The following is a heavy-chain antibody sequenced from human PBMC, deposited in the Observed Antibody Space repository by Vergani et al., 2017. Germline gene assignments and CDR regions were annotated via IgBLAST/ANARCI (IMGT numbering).Heavy chain of an antibody. CDR1: GYTFTGYY. Sequence: QVQLVQSGAEVKKPGASVKVSCKASGYTFTGYYMHWVRQAPGQGLEWMGWINPNSGGTNYAKKFQGRVTMTRDTSISTAYMELSRLRSDDTAVYYCARGSELWTTTVTTFANYWGQGTLVTVSS. J-gene: IGHJ4*02. D-gene: IGHD4-17*01. CDR2: INPNSGGT. CDR3: ARGSELWTTTVTTFANY. V-gene: IGHV1-2*02.